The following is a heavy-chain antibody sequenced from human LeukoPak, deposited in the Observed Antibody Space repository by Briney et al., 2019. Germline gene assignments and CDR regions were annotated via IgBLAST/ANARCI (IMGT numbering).Heavy chain of an antibody. J-gene: IGHJ4*02. V-gene: IGHV1-2*06. CDR2: INPNSGGT. Sequence: GASVKVSCKASGYTFTGYYMHWVRQAPGQGLEWMGRINPNSGGTNYAQKFQGRVTMTRDTSISTAYMELGRLRSDDTAVYYCARGDYSSGWYVPTDYWGQGTLVTVSS. D-gene: IGHD6-19*01. CDR1: GYTFTGYY. CDR3: ARGDYSSGWYVPTDY.